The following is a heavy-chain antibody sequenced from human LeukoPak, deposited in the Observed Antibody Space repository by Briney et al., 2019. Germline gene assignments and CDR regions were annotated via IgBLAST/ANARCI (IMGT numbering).Heavy chain of an antibody. J-gene: IGHJ6*02. CDR1: GDSFSNNSTT. V-gene: IGHV6-1*01. Sequence: SQTLSLTCAISGDSFSNNSTTWNWIRQSPSRGLEWLGRTYYRSEWYNDYAVSVKSRITINPDTSKNQFSLQLNSVTPEDTAVYYCAKTENNWSYGMDVWGQGTTATVSS. CDR3: AKTENNWSYGMDV. CDR2: TYYRSEWYN. D-gene: IGHD1-20*01.